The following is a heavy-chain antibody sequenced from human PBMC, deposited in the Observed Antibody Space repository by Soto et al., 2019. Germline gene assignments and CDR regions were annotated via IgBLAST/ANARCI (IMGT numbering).Heavy chain of an antibody. V-gene: IGHV3-23*01. CDR1: GFTFSAYV. J-gene: IGHJ4*02. D-gene: IGHD3-16*01. CDR2: ISAAGDDT. Sequence: EVQLLESGGGLVQPGRSLRLSCVASGFTFSAYVTNWVRQAPGKGLEWVAGISAAGDDTYYVDSVKGRFTISRDNSKSTLYLQMDSLRVEDTAVYYSVRPFVHTFGGIERGHWGQGTLVTVSS. CDR3: VRPFVHTFGGIERGH.